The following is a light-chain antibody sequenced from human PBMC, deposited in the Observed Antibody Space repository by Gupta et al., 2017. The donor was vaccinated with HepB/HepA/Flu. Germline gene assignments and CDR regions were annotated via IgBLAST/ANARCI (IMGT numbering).Light chain of an antibody. CDR2: QDT. CDR1: KLGDKY. CDR3: QVWDSSTVV. V-gene: IGLV3-1*01. J-gene: IGLJ2*01. Sequence: SYELTQPPSVSVSPGQTASITCSGDKLGDKYACWYQQKPGQCPVLVIYQDTKRPSGIPERFSGSNSGNTATLTISGTQTTDEADYYCQVWDSSTVVFGGGTKLTVL.